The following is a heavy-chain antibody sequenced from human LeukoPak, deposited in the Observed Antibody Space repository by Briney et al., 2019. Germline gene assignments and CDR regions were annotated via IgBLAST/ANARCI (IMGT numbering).Heavy chain of an antibody. J-gene: IGHJ4*02. D-gene: IGHD3-3*01. CDR3: ARESDDSASFDY. V-gene: IGHV1-2*02. CDR1: GYTFTGYY. Sequence: GASVTVSCKASGYTFTGYYMHWVRQAPGQGLEWMGWINPNSGGTNYAQKFQGRVTMTRDTSISTAYMELSRLRSDDTAVYYCARESDDSASFDYWGQGTLVTVSS. CDR2: INPNSGGT.